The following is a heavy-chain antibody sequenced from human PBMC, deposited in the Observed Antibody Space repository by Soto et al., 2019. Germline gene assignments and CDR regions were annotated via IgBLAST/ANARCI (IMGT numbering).Heavy chain of an antibody. V-gene: IGHV4-39*01. CDR1: GGSVISSSYY. D-gene: IGHD3-3*01. Sequence: PSVTLSRTCTVSGGSVISSSYYWGWIRQPPGKGLEWIGSIYYSGSTYYNPSLKGRVTISVDTPKNQFSLKLSSVTAAGTAVYYCASHPTSQYYDFWSGYVYMDVWGKGTTVTVSS. CDR2: IYYSGST. J-gene: IGHJ6*03. CDR3: ASHPTSQYYDFWSGYVYMDV.